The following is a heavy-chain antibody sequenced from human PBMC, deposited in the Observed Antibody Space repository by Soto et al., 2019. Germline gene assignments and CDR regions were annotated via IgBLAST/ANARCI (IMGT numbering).Heavy chain of an antibody. J-gene: IGHJ6*03. CDR3: ARGTEFSGGSGRGYYYYDMDF. V-gene: IGHV3-66*01. D-gene: IGHD2-15*01. Sequence: PGGSMRLSKAVAGFTVVSIYSSWVSQEKRKGLEWVSVIYSGGSTYYAGSVKGRFTISRDNSTNTLYLQMNSLGAEDTAVYYCARGTEFSGGSGRGYYYYDMDFWGKGTTVTVSS. CDR2: IYSGGST. CDR1: GFTVVSIY.